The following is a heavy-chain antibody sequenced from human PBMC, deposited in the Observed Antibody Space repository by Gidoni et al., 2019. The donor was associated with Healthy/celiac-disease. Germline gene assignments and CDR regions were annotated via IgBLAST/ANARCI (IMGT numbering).Heavy chain of an antibody. CDR2: INHSGST. V-gene: IGHV4-34*01. Sequence: QVQLQQWGAARLKPSETLSLTCAAYGGSFSGYYWSWIRQPPGKGLEWLGEINHSGSTNYNPSLKSRVTISVDTSKNQFSLRLSSVTAADTAVYYCARGPRGGCSSTSCYRRGRYFDYWGQGTLVTVSS. J-gene: IGHJ4*02. CDR1: GGSFSGYY. D-gene: IGHD2-2*02. CDR3: ARGPRGGCSSTSCYRRGRYFDY.